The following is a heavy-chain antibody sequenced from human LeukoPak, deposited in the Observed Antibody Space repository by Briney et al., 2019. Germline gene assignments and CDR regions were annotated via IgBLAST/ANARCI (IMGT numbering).Heavy chain of an antibody. CDR3: ARDTIRIVGAIVY. CDR2: INPSGGST. D-gene: IGHD1-26*01. J-gene: IGHJ4*02. CDR1: GYTFTRYY. V-gene: IGHV1-46*01. Sequence: ASVKVSCKASGYTFTRYYMHWVRQPPGQGLEWMGIINPSGGSTSYAQKFQGKVTMTRDTSTSTVYMELSSLRSEDTAVYYCARDTIRIVGAIVYWGQGTLVTVSS.